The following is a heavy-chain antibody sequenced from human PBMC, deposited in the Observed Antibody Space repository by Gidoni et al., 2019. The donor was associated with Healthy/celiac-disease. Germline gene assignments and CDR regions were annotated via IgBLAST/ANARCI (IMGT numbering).Heavy chain of an antibody. CDR2: IYTSGST. CDR3: ARGFVAVAGAEYFQH. V-gene: IGHV4-61*02. J-gene: IGHJ1*01. D-gene: IGHD6-19*01. CDR1: GGSISRGSYY. Sequence: QVQLQESGPGLVKPSQTLSLTCTVSGGSISRGSYYWSWIRQPAGKGLELIGRIYTSGSTNYNPSLKSRVTMSVDTSKNQFSRKLSSVTAADTAVYYCARGFVAVAGAEYFQHWGQGTLVTVSS.